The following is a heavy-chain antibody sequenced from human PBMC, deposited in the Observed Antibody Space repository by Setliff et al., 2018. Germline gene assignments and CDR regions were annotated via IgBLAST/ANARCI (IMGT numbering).Heavy chain of an antibody. CDR1: GGSISSGDYY. CDR3: ARESRYYYDNLGTLDY. Sequence: SETLSLTCTVSGGSISSGDYYWSWIRQPPGKGLEWIGYIYSSGSTYYNPSLKSRVSISVDTSRNQFSLKLSSVTAADTAVYYCARESRYYYDNLGTLDYWGQGTLVTVSS. CDR2: IYSSGST. D-gene: IGHD3-22*01. J-gene: IGHJ4*02. V-gene: IGHV4-30-4*08.